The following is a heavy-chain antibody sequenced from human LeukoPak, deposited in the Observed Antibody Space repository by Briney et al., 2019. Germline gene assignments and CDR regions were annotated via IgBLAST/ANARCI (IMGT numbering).Heavy chain of an antibody. D-gene: IGHD3-3*01. V-gene: IGHV1-18*01. Sequence: ASVKVSCKASGYTFTRYGISGVRQAPGQGLEWMGWISAYNGNTNYAQKLQGRVTMTTDTSTSTAYMELRSLRSDDTAVYYCARTTIFGVVIRGAFDIWGQGTMVTVSS. J-gene: IGHJ3*02. CDR3: ARTTIFGVVIRGAFDI. CDR1: GYTFTRYG. CDR2: ISAYNGNT.